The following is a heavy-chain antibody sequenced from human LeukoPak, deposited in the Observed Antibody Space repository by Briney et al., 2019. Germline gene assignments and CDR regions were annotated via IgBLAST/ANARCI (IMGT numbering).Heavy chain of an antibody. Sequence: ASVKVSCKASGYTFTGYDMHWVRQAPGQGLEWMGWINPNSGGTNYAQKFQGRVTMTSDTSISTAYMELSRLRSDDTAVYYCARGSPPRRNYDSRGYYSYYFDYWGQGTLVTVSS. V-gene: IGHV1-2*02. CDR3: ARGSPPRRNYDSRGYYSYYFDY. D-gene: IGHD3-22*01. CDR1: GYTFTGYD. J-gene: IGHJ4*02. CDR2: INPNSGGT.